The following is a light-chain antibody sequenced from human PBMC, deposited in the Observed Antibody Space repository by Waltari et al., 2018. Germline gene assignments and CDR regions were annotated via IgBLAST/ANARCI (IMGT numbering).Light chain of an antibody. CDR1: ELPRKY. Sequence: YELTQPPSVSVSPGQTARITCSGHELPRKYAYWFQQKSGQAPRLVISEEAKRPSGLPERFSGSSSGTGATLTITGAQVDDEADYYCYSSDSTGLRVFGGGTTVVVL. J-gene: IGLJ1*01. CDR3: YSSDSTGLRV. CDR2: EEA. V-gene: IGLV3-10*01.